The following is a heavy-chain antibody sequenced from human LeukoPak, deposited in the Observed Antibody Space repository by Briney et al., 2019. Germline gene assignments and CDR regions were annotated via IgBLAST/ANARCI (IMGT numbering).Heavy chain of an antibody. V-gene: IGHV3-30-3*01. CDR3: ARAPPASDSSGYYLGYYFDY. D-gene: IGHD3-22*01. CDR1: GFTFSSYP. Sequence: GGSLRLSCAASGFTFSSYPMHWVRQAPGKGLEWVAVISYDGSNKYYADSVKGRFTISRDNSKNTLYLQMNSLKAEDTAVFYWARAPPASDSSGYYLGYYFDYWGQGTLVTVSS. J-gene: IGHJ4*02. CDR2: ISYDGSNK.